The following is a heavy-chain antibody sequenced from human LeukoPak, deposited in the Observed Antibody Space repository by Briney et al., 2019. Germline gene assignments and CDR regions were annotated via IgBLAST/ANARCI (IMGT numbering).Heavy chain of an antibody. D-gene: IGHD7-27*01. J-gene: IGHJ6*02. CDR2: IYYSGST. V-gene: IGHV4-59*01. CDR1: GGSISSYY. Sequence: PSETLSLTCTVSGGSISSYYWSWIRQPPGKGLEWIGYIYYSGSTSYNPSLKSPVTMSVDTSKNQFSLKLSSVTAADTAVYYCARAPELGDYYYYYGMDVWGQGTTVTVSS. CDR3: ARAPELGDYYYYYGMDV.